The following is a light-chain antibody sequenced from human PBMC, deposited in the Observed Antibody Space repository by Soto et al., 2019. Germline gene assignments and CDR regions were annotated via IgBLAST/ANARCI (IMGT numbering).Light chain of an antibody. V-gene: IGLV4-69*01. CDR3: QTWGTNWV. CDR1: SGHSSYD. Sequence: QLVLTQSPSASASLGASVKLTCTLSSGHSSYDIAWRQQQPEKGPRYLMKLNSDGSHSKGDGIPDRFSGSSSGAERYLTISSLQSEDEADYYCQTWGTNWVFGGGTKLTVL. CDR2: LNSDGSH. J-gene: IGLJ3*02.